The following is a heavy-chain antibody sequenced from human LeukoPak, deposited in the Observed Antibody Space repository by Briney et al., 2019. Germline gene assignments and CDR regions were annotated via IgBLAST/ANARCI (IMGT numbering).Heavy chain of an antibody. D-gene: IGHD3-22*01. CDR2: INPNSGGT. V-gene: IGHV1-2*02. Sequence: ASVKVSCKASGYTFTGYYMHWVRQAPGQGLEWMGWINPNSGGTNYAQKFQGRVTMTRDTSISTAYMELSRLRSDDTAVYYCARGATSSGYYLAGAFDIWGQGTIVTVSS. CDR1: GYTFTGYY. CDR3: ARGATSSGYYLAGAFDI. J-gene: IGHJ3*02.